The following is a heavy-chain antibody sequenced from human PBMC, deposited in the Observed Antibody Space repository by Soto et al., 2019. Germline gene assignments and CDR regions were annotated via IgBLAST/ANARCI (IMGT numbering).Heavy chain of an antibody. J-gene: IGHJ2*01. CDR2: INHSGST. Sequence: PSETLSLTCTVSGASISSYYWTWIRQPPGKGLEWIGEINHSGSTNYNPSLKSRVTISVDTSKNQFSLKLSSVTAADTAVYYRERRAAGSRNGKFDLWGRGTLVTVSS. V-gene: IGHV4-34*01. CDR1: GASISSYY. D-gene: IGHD6-13*01. CDR3: ERRAAGSRNGKFDL.